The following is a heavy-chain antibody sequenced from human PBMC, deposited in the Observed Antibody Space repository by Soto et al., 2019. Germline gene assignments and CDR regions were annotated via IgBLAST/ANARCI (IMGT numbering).Heavy chain of an antibody. CDR1: GFTFSDYY. V-gene: IGHV3-11*06. J-gene: IGHJ4*02. D-gene: IGHD3-10*01. Sequence: RLSCAASGFTFSDYYMSWIRQAPGKGLEWVSYISSSSSYTNYADSVKGRFTISRDNAKNSLYLQMNSLRAEDTAVYYCARVSYGSGFFDYWGQGTLVTVSS. CDR2: ISSSSSYT. CDR3: ARVSYGSGFFDY.